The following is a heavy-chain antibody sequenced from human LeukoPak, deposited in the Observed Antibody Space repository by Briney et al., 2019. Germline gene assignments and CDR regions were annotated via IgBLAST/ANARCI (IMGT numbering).Heavy chain of an antibody. Sequence: AGGSLRLSCAASGFTFSSYAMHWVRQAPGKGLEWVAVISYDGSNKYYADSVKGRFTISRDNSKNTLYLQMNSLRAEDTAVYYCARVIASSNRYIVVQPYFDYWGQGTLVTVSS. D-gene: IGHD2-15*01. CDR3: ARVIASSNRYIVVQPYFDY. J-gene: IGHJ4*02. CDR2: ISYDGSNK. V-gene: IGHV3-30-3*01. CDR1: GFTFSSYA.